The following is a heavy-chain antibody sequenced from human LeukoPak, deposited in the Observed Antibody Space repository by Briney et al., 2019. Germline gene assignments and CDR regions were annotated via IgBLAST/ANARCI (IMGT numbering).Heavy chain of an antibody. D-gene: IGHD5-24*01. CDR3: VRGGQGDGYSADEAFDF. Sequence: SQTLSLTCAIFGDSVSSNTTACNWIRQSPSRGLEWLGRTYYRSKWYNDYAISVKSRITINPDTSKNHFSLQLNSVTAEDTAVYYCVRGGQGDGYSADEAFDFWGQGTVVTVSS. CDR1: GDSVSSNTTA. CDR2: TYYRSKWYN. V-gene: IGHV6-1*01. J-gene: IGHJ3*01.